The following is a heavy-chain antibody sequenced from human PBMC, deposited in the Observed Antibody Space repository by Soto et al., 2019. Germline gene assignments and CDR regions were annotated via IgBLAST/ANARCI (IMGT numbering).Heavy chain of an antibody. D-gene: IGHD2-15*01. CDR1: GGSISSGDYY. V-gene: IGHV4-30-4*01. CDR3: ARSEEVDHYFDY. CDR2: IYYSGST. J-gene: IGHJ4*02. Sequence: SETLSLTCTVSGGSISSGDYYWSWIRQPPGKGLEWIGYIYYSGSTYYNPSLKSRVTISVDTSKNQFSLKLSSVTAADTAVYYCARSEEVDHYFDYWGQGTLVTVSS.